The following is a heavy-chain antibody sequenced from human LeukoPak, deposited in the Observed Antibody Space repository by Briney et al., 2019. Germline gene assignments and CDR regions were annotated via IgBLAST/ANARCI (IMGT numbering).Heavy chain of an antibody. Sequence: ASVKVFCKASGYTFTSYYMHWVRQAPGQGLEWMGIINPSGRSTTYAQKFQGRVTMTRDTSTSTLYMELSSLRSEDTAVYYCAREHDNARAFDIWGQGTVVTVSS. V-gene: IGHV1-46*03. CDR3: AREHDNARAFDI. J-gene: IGHJ3*02. CDR1: GYTFTSYY. CDR2: INPSGRST. D-gene: IGHD2-2*01.